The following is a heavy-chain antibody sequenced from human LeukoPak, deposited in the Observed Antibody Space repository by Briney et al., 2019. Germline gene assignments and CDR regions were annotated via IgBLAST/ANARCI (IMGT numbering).Heavy chain of an antibody. CDR3: TRIPTHYYGSGSYYGYFDS. V-gene: IGHV4-31*03. Sequence: SETLSLTCTVSGGSTSSGDYYWNWIRQHPGKGLEWIGYMNNRGTSNYNPSLRSRVTISVDTSNNQFSLRLSSVTAADTAVYYCTRIPTHYYGSGSYYGYFDSWGQVTLVTVSS. D-gene: IGHD3-10*01. CDR2: MNNRGTS. CDR1: GGSTSSGDYY. J-gene: IGHJ4*02.